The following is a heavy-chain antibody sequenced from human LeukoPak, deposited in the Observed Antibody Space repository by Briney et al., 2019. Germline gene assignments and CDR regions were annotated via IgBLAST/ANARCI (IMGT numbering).Heavy chain of an antibody. CDR3: ARASHLEWFLFDY. V-gene: IGHV3-66*01. CDR1: GFTVSSNY. J-gene: IGHJ4*02. CDR2: IYSGGST. D-gene: IGHD3-3*01. Sequence: GGSLRLSCAASGFTVSSNYMSWVRQAPGRGLEWVSVIYSGGSTYYADSVKGRFTISRDNSKNTLYLQMNSLRAEDTAVYYCARASHLEWFLFDYWGQGTLVTVSS.